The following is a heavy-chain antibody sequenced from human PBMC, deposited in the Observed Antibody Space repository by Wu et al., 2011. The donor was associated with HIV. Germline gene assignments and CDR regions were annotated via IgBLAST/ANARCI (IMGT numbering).Heavy chain of an antibody. D-gene: IGHD1-26*01. CDR2: ISTYNGNT. CDR1: YG. V-gene: IGHV1-18*01. CDR3: ARDGSGTSSYYGMDV. J-gene: IGHJ6*02. Sequence: YGVSWVRQAPGQGLEWMGWISTYNGNTNYVQNLQGRVTLTTDTSTNTAYMELRSLRSDDTAVYYCARDGSGTSSYYGMDVWGPRDHGHRLL.